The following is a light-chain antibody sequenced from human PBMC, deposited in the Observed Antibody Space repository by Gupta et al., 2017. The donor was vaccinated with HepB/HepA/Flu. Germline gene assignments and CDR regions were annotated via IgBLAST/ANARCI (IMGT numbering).Light chain of an antibody. Sequence: SYELTQPPSVSVSPGQTARITCSGDALPKQYAYWYQQKPGQAPVLVIYKDSERPSGIPERFSGSSSGTTVKLTISGVQAEDEADDDCQSADSSGTYVVFGGGTKLTVL. CDR2: KDS. CDR1: ALPKQY. J-gene: IGLJ2*01. V-gene: IGLV3-25*03. CDR3: QSADSSGTYVV.